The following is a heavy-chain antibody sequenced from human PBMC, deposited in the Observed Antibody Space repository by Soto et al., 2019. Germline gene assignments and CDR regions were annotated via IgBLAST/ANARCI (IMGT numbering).Heavy chain of an antibody. Sequence: GGSLRLSCSASGFTFSMFSMHWVRQAPGKGLEYVSGISSNGDSTYYADSVKGRFTISRDNSKNTLYLQMSSLRAVDTAVYYCVHPRSTVQIPPTWGQGXLVTVSS. CDR1: GFTFSMFS. D-gene: IGHD4-17*01. CDR3: VHPRSTVQIPPT. CDR2: ISSNGDST. J-gene: IGHJ5*02. V-gene: IGHV3-64D*06.